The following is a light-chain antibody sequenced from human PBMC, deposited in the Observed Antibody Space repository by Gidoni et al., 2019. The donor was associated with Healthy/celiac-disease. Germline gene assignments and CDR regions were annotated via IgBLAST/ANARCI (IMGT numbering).Light chain of an antibody. V-gene: IGKV1-39*01. Sequence: DIQMTQSPSSLSASVGDRVTITSRASQSISSYLNWFQQKPGKAPKLLIYAASSLQSGVPSRFSGSGSGTDFTLTISSLQPEDFATYYCQQSYSAPRKFGQGTKVEI. CDR1: QSISSY. CDR3: QQSYSAPRK. J-gene: IGKJ1*01. CDR2: AAS.